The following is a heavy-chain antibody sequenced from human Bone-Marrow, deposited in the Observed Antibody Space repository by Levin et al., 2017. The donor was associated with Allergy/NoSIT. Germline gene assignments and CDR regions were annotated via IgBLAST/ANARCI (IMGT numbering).Heavy chain of an antibody. CDR3: AKKGYDVRGGYYDWYFDP. J-gene: IGHJ2*01. CDR1: GGSISGYY. D-gene: IGHD3-3*01. CDR2: ILYSGST. Sequence: KTSETLSLTCTVSGGSISGYYWSWLRQPPGKGLEWIGYILYSGSTNYNPSLKSRISISVDTSKNQFSLKLNSVTAADTAVYYCAKKGYDVRGGYYDWYFDPWGRGTLVTVSS. V-gene: IGHV4-59*01.